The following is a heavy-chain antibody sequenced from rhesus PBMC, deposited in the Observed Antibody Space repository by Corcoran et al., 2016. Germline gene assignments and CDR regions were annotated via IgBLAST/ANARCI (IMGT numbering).Heavy chain of an antibody. J-gene: IGHJ6*01. V-gene: IGHV5-20*01. CDR3: AKHLQGGIAAAGSYGLDS. Sequence: EVQLVQSGAEVKRPGESLKISCKTSGYSFTSYWISWVRQMPGKGLEWMGEMDLGDSDTSNHPSFHRQVTISAAKSITTADLQGTGLKASDSATYYCAKHLQGGIAAAGSYGLDSWGQGVVVTVSS. D-gene: IGHD6-31*01. CDR1: GYSFTSYW. CDR2: MDLGDSDT.